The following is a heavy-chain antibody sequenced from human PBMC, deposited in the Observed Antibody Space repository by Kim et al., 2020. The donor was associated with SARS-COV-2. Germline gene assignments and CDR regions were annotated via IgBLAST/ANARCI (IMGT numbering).Heavy chain of an antibody. Sequence: PDSVRGRFTISRDNDKNSLYLQMNSLRAEDTAVYYCARGPNYSPFDYWGQGTLVTVSS. J-gene: IGHJ4*02. D-gene: IGHD4-4*01. V-gene: IGHV3-48*03. CDR3: ARGPNYSPFDY.